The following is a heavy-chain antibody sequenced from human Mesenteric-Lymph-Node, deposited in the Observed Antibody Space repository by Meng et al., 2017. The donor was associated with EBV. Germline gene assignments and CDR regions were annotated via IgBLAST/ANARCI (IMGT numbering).Heavy chain of an antibody. Sequence: QGQLPQWGAGLLTPSETLSLNCAGYGGSFSGFYWTWIRQSPGRDLEWIGEINHSGFSKYNPSLKSRLTISLDTSKNQVSLTLGSVTAADTAVYYCARIRSIWGTYQNYYFDSWGQGTLVTVSS. D-gene: IGHD3-16*02. V-gene: IGHV4-34*01. CDR3: ARIRSIWGTYQNYYFDS. J-gene: IGHJ4*02. CDR2: INHSGFS. CDR1: GGSFSGFY.